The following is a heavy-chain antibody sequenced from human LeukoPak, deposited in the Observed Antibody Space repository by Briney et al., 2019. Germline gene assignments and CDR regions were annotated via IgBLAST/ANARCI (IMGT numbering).Heavy chain of an antibody. CDR3: AGGDYDTRGYYYYYYGMDV. CDR2: IYHRGST. V-gene: IGHV4-39*01. D-gene: IGHD3-22*01. Sequence: SDTLSLTCTVSGGSISSRCYYWGWLPQPTGKALEWSGSIYHRGSTYYNPSLKGRVDISVDASKDQCSLKQRSVPGADTAVFYCAGGDYDTRGYYYYYYGMDVWGQGTTVTVSS. CDR1: GGSISSRCYY. J-gene: IGHJ6*02.